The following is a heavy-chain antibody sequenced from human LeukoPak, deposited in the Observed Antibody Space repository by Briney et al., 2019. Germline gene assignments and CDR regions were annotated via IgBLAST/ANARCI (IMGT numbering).Heavy chain of an antibody. V-gene: IGHV3-23*01. CDR3: AKVGDFSGSFYYFDY. CDR2: ISGSGGST. CDR1: GFTFSSYA. Sequence: GGSLRLSCAASGFTFSSYAMSWVRQAPGKGLEWVSAISGSGGSTYYADSVKGRFTISIDNSKNTLYLQMNSLRAEDTAVYYCAKVGDFSGSFYYFDYWGQGTLVTVSS. D-gene: IGHD1-26*01. J-gene: IGHJ4*02.